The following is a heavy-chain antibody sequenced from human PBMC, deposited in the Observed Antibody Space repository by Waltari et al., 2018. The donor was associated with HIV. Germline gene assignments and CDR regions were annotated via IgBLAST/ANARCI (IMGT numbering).Heavy chain of an antibody. D-gene: IGHD2-15*01. CDR1: GFTFSSYA. Sequence: EVQLLESGGGLVQPGGSLRLSCAASGFTFSSYAMSWVRQAPGKGLEWVSASSGSGGSTYYADSVKGRFTISRDNSKNTLYLQMNSLRAEDTAVYYCANRYCSGGSCYYYYFDYWGQGTLVTVSS. V-gene: IGHV3-23*01. CDR2: SSGSGGST. CDR3: ANRYCSGGSCYYYYFDY. J-gene: IGHJ4*02.